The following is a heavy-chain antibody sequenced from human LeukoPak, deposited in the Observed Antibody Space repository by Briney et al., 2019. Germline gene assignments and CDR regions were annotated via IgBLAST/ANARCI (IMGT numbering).Heavy chain of an antibody. J-gene: IGHJ6*02. D-gene: IGHD1-20*01. CDR3: ASANGGITGTTTYYYGMDV. Sequence: SQTLSLTCTVSGGSISSGGYYWSWIRQHPGKGLEWMGYIYYSGSTYYNPSLKSRVTISVDTSKNQFSLKLSSVTAADTAVYYCASANGGITGTTTYYYGMDVWGQGTTVTVSS. V-gene: IGHV4-31*03. CDR2: IYYSGST. CDR1: GGSISSGGYY.